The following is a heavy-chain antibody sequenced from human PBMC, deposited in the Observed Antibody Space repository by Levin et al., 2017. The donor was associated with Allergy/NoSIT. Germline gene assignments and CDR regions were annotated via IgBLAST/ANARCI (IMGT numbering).Heavy chain of an antibody. V-gene: IGHV3-33*01. CDR3: VGDPPGSSFAFQI. CDR2: IWADGSVT. D-gene: IGHD6-19*01. J-gene: IGHJ3*02. CDR1: GFTFNTYG. Sequence: PGGSLRLSCTASGFTFNTYGMHWVRQALGRGLEWVAFIWADGSVTNYAVAVKGRFTISRDNSKNTLFVQMNSLRAEDTAVYYCVGDPPGSSFAFQIWGQGTAVTVSS.